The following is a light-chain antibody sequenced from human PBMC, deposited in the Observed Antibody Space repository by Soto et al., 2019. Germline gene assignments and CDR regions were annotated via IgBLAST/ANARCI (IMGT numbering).Light chain of an antibody. CDR2: LEGSGSY. J-gene: IGLJ3*02. Sequence: QLVLTQSSSASASLGSSVKFTCTLSSGHSSYIIAWHQQQPGKAPRYLMKLEGSGSYNKGSGVPDRFSGSSSGADRYLTITHLQFADEADYYCETWDSNSWVFGGGTKLTVL. V-gene: IGLV4-60*02. CDR1: SGHSSYI. CDR3: ETWDSNSWV.